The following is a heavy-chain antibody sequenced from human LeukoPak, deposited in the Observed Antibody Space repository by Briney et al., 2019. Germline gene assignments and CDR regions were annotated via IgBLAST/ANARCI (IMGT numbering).Heavy chain of an antibody. Sequence: GRSLRLSCAASGFTFSSYAMHWVRQAPGKGLEWVAVISYDGSNKYYADSVKGRFTISRDNSKNTLYLQMNSLRAEDAAVYYCARDPQYCSSTSCKNYYYYMDVWGKGTTVTVSS. V-gene: IGHV3-30*04. D-gene: IGHD2-2*01. CDR3: ARDPQYCSSTSCKNYYYYMDV. J-gene: IGHJ6*03. CDR2: ISYDGSNK. CDR1: GFTFSSYA.